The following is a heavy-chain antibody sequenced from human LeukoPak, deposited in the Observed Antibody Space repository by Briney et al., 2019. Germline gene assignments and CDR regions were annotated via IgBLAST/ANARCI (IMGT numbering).Heavy chain of an antibody. J-gene: IGHJ5*02. CDR1: GGSFSGYY. V-gene: IGHV4-34*01. CDR3: ARTLNWFDP. Sequence: SETLSLTCAVYGGSFSGYYWSWIRQPPGKGLEWIGEINHSGSTNYNPSLKSRVTISVDTSKNQFSLKLSSVTAADTAVYYCARTLNWFDPWGQGTLVTVSS. CDR2: INHSGST.